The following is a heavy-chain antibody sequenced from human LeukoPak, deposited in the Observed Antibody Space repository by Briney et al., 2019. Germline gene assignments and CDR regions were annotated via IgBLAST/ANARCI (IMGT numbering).Heavy chain of an antibody. CDR1: GFTFISYS. Sequence: GSLRLSCAASGFTFISYSMNWVRQAPGKGLGWVSSISSSSSYIYYADSVKGRFTISRDNAKNSLYLQMNSLRAEDTAVYYCARARIRGGFDPWGQGTLVTVSS. D-gene: IGHD5-18*01. V-gene: IGHV3-21*01. J-gene: IGHJ5*02. CDR3: ARARIRGGFDP. CDR2: ISSSSSYI.